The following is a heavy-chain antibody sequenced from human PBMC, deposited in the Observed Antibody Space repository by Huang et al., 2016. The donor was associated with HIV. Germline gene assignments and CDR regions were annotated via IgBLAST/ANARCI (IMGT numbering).Heavy chain of an antibody. D-gene: IGHD6-19*01. CDR1: GFTFSSYW. V-gene: IGHV3-74*01. CDR2: INSDGSST. Sequence: AASGFTFSSYWMHWVRQAPGKGLVWVSRINSDGSSTSSADSVKGRFTISRDNAKNTLYLQMNSLRAEDTAVYYCARDSQQWLVEDYWGQGTLVTVSS. CDR3: ARDSQQWLVEDY. J-gene: IGHJ4*02.